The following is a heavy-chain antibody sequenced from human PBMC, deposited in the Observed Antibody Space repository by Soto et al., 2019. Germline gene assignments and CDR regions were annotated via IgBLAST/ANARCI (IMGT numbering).Heavy chain of an antibody. J-gene: IGHJ6*03. CDR3: ARGGGCSSTSCGDYYYMDV. Sequence: PSETLSLTCAVYGGSFSGYYWSWIRQPPGKGLEWIGEINHSGSTNYNPSLKSRVTISVDTSKNQFSLKLSSVTAADTAVYYCARGGGCSSTSCGDYYYMDVWGKGTTVTVSS. CDR2: INHSGST. V-gene: IGHV4-34*01. D-gene: IGHD2-2*01. CDR1: GGSFSGYY.